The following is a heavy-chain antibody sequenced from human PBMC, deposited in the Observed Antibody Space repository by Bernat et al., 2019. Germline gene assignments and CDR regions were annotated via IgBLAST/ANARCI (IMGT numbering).Heavy chain of an antibody. V-gene: IGHV4-30-4*01. CDR2: IYYSGTT. CDR1: GGSISSGDYY. Sequence: QVQLQESGPGLVKPSQTLSLTCTVSGGSISSGDYYWSWIRQPPGKGLEWIGYIYYSGTTYYNPSLKSRLTISVDTSKNQFSLKRSSVTATDTAVYYCAILDLGYCTSTSCYYCYGMDVWGQGTTVTVSS. D-gene: IGHD2-2*01. J-gene: IGHJ6*01. CDR3: AILDLGYCTSTSCYYCYGMDV.